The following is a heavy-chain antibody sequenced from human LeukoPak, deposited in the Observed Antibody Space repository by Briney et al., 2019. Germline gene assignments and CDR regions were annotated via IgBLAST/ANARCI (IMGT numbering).Heavy chain of an antibody. D-gene: IGHD3-22*01. V-gene: IGHV4-61*01. Sequence: KASETLSLTCTVSGGSVSSGNYYWSWIRQPPGKGLEWIGFIYYSGSTNYNPSLKSRVTISVDTSKNQFSLKLSSVTAADTAVYYCARGPDYYDSSGYYYLWYFDYWGQGTLVTVSS. CDR1: GGSVSSGNYY. J-gene: IGHJ4*02. CDR3: ARGPDYYDSSGYYYLWYFDY. CDR2: IYYSGST.